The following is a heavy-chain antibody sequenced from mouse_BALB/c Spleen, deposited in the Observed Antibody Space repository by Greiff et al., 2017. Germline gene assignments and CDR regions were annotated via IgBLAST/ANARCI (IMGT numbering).Heavy chain of an antibody. Sequence: EVMLVESGGGLVQPGGSLKLSCAASGFTFSSYGMPWVRQTPDKRLELVATINSNGGSTYYPDSVKGRFTISRDNAKNTLYLQMSSLKSEDTAMYYCARGSMITTRAWFAYWGQGTLVTVSA. CDR2: INSNGGST. J-gene: IGHJ3*01. D-gene: IGHD2-4*01. CDR1: GFTFSSYG. CDR3: ARGSMITTRAWFAY. V-gene: IGHV5-6-3*01.